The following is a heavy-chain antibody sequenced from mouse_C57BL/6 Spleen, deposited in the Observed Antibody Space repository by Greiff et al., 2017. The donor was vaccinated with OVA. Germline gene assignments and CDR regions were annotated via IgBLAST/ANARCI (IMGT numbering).Heavy chain of an antibody. V-gene: IGHV5-17*01. CDR3: ARGGLRPAMDY. CDR1: GFTFSDYG. J-gene: IGHJ4*01. Sequence: EVKLVESGGGLVKPGGSLKLSCAASGFTFSDYGMHWVRQAPEKGLEWVAYISSGSSTIYYADTVKGRFTISRDNAKNTLFLQMTSLRSEDTAMYYCARGGLRPAMDYWGQGTSVTVSS. CDR2: ISSGSSTI. D-gene: IGHD2-4*01.